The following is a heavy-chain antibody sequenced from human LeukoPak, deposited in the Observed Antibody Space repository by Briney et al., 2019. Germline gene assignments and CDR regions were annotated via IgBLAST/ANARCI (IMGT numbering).Heavy chain of an antibody. D-gene: IGHD6-19*01. Sequence: GGSLRLSCAASGFTFSSYSMNWVRQAPGKGLEWVSSISSSSNYIYYADSVKGRFTISRDNAKNSLYLQMNSQRAEDTAVYYCAREYSNGWFTIDYWGPGTLVTVSS. J-gene: IGHJ4*02. CDR3: AREYSNGWFTIDY. V-gene: IGHV3-21*01. CDR2: ISSSSNYI. CDR1: GFTFSSYS.